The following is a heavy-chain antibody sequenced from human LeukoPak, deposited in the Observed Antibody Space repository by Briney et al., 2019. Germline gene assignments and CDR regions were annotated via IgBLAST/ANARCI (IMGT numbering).Heavy chain of an antibody. CDR3: AREGYSGYDGAFDI. Sequence: SVKVSCKASGGTFSSYAISWVRQAPGQGLEWMGRIIPILGIANYAQKFQGRATITADKSTSTAYMELSSLRSEDTAVYYCAREGYSGYDGAFDIWGQGTMVTVSS. CDR2: IIPILGIA. D-gene: IGHD5-12*01. J-gene: IGHJ3*02. CDR1: GGTFSSYA. V-gene: IGHV1-69*04.